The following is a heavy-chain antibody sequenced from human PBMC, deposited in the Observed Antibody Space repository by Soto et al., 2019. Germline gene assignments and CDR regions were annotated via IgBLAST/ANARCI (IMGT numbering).Heavy chain of an antibody. CDR3: AREGGGNYCSSTSCSIAAAGPIDY. V-gene: IGHV3-21*01. CDR1: GFTFSSYS. J-gene: IGHJ4*02. CDR2: ISSSSSYI. Sequence: GGSLRLSCAASGFTFSSYSMNWVRQAPGKGLEWVSSISSSSSYIYYADSVKGRFTISRDNAKNSLYLQMNSLRAEDTAVYYCAREGGGNYCSSTSCSIAAAGPIDYWGQGTLVTVSS. D-gene: IGHD2-2*01.